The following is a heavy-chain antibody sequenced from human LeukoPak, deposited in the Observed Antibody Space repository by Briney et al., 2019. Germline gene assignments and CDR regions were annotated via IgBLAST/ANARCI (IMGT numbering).Heavy chain of an antibody. CDR2: ISGSGGST. J-gene: IGHJ4*02. CDR3: ASDNSSGWYYFDY. Sequence: GGSLRLSCAASGFTFSSYAMSWVRQAPGKGLEWVSAISGSGGSTYYADSVKGRFTTSRDNSKNTLYLQMNSLRAEDTAVYYCASDNSSGWYYFDYWGQGTLVTVSS. V-gene: IGHV3-23*01. CDR1: GFTFSSYA. D-gene: IGHD6-19*01.